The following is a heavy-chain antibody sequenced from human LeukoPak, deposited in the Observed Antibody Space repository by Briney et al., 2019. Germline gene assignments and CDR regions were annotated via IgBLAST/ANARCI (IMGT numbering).Heavy chain of an antibody. CDR1: GGSISSGGYS. Sequence: PSETLSLTCAVSGGSISSGGYSWSWIRQPAGKGLEWIGRIYTSGSTNYNPSLKSRVTMSVDTSKNQFSLKLSSVTAADTAVYYCAREQANYDFWSGYYNPYYMDVWGKGTTVTVSS. J-gene: IGHJ6*03. CDR3: AREQANYDFWSGYYNPYYMDV. D-gene: IGHD3-3*01. CDR2: IYTSGST. V-gene: IGHV4-61*02.